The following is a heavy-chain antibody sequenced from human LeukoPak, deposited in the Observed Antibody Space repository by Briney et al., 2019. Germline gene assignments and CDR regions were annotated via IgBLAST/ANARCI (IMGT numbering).Heavy chain of an antibody. V-gene: IGHV4-30-4*01. J-gene: IGHJ4*02. CDR2: IYYSGST. CDR3: ARIENFDWLFDY. CDR1: GGSISSGDYY. Sequence: SQTLSLTCTVSGGSISSGDYYWSWIRQPPGKGLEWIGYIYYSGSTYFNPSLKSRVTISVDTSKNQFSLELSSVTAADTAVYYCARIENFDWLFDYWGQGTLVTVSS. D-gene: IGHD3-9*01.